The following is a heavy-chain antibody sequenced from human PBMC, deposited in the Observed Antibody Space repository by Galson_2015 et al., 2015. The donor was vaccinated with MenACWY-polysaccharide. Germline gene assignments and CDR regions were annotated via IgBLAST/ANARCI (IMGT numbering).Heavy chain of an antibody. CDR2: VYAGVST. V-gene: IGHV4-4*07. Sequence: ETLSLTCSISGGSISGYYWSWIRQPAGKGLEWIGRVYAGVSTTYNPSLKSRVTISIDTSKNQFSLKLTSVTAADTAVYFCARDTTGIAASAVYWGQGTLVTVFS. D-gene: IGHD6-13*01. CDR1: GGSISGYY. J-gene: IGHJ4*02. CDR3: ARDTTGIAASAVY.